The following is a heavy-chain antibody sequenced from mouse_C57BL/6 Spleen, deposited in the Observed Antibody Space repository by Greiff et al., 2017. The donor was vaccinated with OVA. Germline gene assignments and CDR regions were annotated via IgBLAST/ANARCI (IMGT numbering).Heavy chain of an antibody. Sequence: QVHLQQSGAELARPGASVKLSCKASGYTFTSYGISWVKQRPGQGLEWIGEIYPRSGNTYYNEKFKGKATLTVDKSSSTAYMELRSLTSEDSAVYFCARRGNYGKEDYAMDYWGQGTSVTVSS. CDR1: GYTFTSYG. CDR2: IYPRSGNT. CDR3: ARRGNYGKEDYAMDY. D-gene: IGHD2-1*01. V-gene: IGHV1-81*01. J-gene: IGHJ4*01.